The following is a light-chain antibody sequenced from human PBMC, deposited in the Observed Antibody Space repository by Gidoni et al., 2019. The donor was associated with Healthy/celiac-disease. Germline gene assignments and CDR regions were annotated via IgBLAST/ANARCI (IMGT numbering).Light chain of an antibody. V-gene: IGKV3-20*01. CDR1: QSASSSY. Sequence: MALPQSPDTLSLSPRDRATLSCRATQSASSSYLAWYQQQPGQAPGLLIYGASSRATGIPDRFSGSGSGTDFTLTISSLESEDFAVYYCQQYGSSPPWTFGQGTKVEIK. J-gene: IGKJ1*01. CDR2: GAS. CDR3: QQYGSSPPWT.